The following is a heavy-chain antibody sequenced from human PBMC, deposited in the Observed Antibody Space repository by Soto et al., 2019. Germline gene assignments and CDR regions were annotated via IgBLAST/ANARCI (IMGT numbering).Heavy chain of an antibody. CDR1: GFIFDDYA. V-gene: IGHV3-9*01. J-gene: IGHJ6*02. Sequence: GGSLRLSCAASGFIFDDYAMHWVRQAPGKGLEWVSVISGNSGSLGYADSVKGRFTISRDNAKNSLYLQMNSLRAEDTALYYCAKDRYSSSAYYYYGMDAWGQGTTVTVYS. CDR2: ISGNSGSL. D-gene: IGHD6-6*01. CDR3: AKDRYSSSAYYYYGMDA.